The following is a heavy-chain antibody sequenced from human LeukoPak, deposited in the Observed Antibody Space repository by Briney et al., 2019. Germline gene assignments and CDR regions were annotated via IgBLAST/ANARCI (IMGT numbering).Heavy chain of an antibody. CDR3: ARGFRSNGDTHIDY. CDR2: IYYSGST. Sequence: SETLSLTCTVSGGSISSSSYYWGWIRQPPGKGLEWIGSIYYSGSTYYNPSLKSRVTISVDTSKNQFSLKLSSVTAADTAVYYCARGFRSNGDTHIDYWGQGTLVTVSS. J-gene: IGHJ4*02. CDR1: GGSISSSSYY. D-gene: IGHD2-8*01. V-gene: IGHV4-39*07.